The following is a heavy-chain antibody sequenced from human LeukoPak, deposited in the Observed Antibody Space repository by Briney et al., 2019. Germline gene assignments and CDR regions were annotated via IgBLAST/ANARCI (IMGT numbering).Heavy chain of an antibody. J-gene: IGHJ6*02. CDR3: ARRGTGHGMDV. V-gene: IGHV3-74*01. CDR2: INNDGSSA. CDR1: GFTFNNYW. Sequence: GGSLRLSCAASGFTFNNYWLHWVRQVPGKGLVWVSRINNDGSSASYVDSVKGRFTISRDNAKNTLFLQMNSLRAEDTAVYYCARRGTGHGMDVWGQGTTVIVSS. D-gene: IGHD1-1*01.